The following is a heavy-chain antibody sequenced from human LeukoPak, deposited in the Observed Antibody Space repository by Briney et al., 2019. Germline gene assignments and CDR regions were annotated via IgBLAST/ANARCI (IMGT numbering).Heavy chain of an antibody. CDR3: ARHFSSRSHLSGYCYGHDAFDL. CDR1: GGSVSSYY. J-gene: IGHJ3*01. Sequence: PSETLSLTCSVSGGSVSSYYWSWIRQPPGKGLEWIGNIYHSGFTNYSPSLKSRVTLSVDTSKNQFTLRLSSVNAADTAVYYCARHFSSRSHLSGYCYGHDAFDLWGLGTMVTVSS. CDR2: IYHSGFT. V-gene: IGHV4-59*08. D-gene: IGHD3-22*01.